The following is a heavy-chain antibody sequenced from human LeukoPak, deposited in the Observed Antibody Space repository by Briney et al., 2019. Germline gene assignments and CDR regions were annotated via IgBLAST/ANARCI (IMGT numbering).Heavy chain of an antibody. Sequence: XWXXXXXXKXLEXVAFIRYDGSNKYYADSVKGRFTISRDNSKNTLHLQMNSLRAEDTAVYYCAKDDYGDYGVYDYWGQGTLVTVSS. CDR3: AKDDYGDYGVYDY. V-gene: IGHV3-30*02. J-gene: IGHJ4*02. CDR2: IRYDGSNK. D-gene: IGHD4-17*01.